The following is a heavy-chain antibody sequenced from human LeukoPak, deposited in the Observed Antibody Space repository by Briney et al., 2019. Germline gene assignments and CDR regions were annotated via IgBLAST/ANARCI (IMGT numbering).Heavy chain of an antibody. J-gene: IGHJ4*02. CDR3: ARGKSSSWGYYFDY. Sequence: SETLSLTCTVSGGSISSNSYYWGWIRQPPGKGLEWIGSIYYSGSTYYNPSLKSRVTISVDTSKNQFSLKLSSVTAADTAVYYCARGKSSSWGYYFDYWGQGTLVTVSS. CDR1: GGSISSNSYY. V-gene: IGHV4-39*07. D-gene: IGHD6-13*01. CDR2: IYYSGST.